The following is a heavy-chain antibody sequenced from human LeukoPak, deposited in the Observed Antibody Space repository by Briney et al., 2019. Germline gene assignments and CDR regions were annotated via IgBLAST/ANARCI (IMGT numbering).Heavy chain of an antibody. CDR2: ISASGGST. V-gene: IGHV3-23*01. D-gene: IGHD1-26*01. Sequence: GGSLRLSCAASGFTFSSSAMSWVRQVPGKGLEWVSGISASGGSTSYADSVRGRFTISRDNAKNTLYVQMNSMRVEDTALYYCAKESNGRRFDFDYWGQGTLATVSS. J-gene: IGHJ4*02. CDR1: GFTFSSSA. CDR3: AKESNGRRFDFDY.